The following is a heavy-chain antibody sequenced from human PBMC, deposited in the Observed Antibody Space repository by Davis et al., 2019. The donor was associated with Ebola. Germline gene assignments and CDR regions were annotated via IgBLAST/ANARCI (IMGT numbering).Heavy chain of an antibody. D-gene: IGHD3-3*01. CDR3: ATLEVFGIFDYYDMDV. CDR2: IYPGDSDT. J-gene: IGHJ6*02. V-gene: IGHV5-51*01. CDR1: GFSFASYW. Sequence: GESLKISCKGSGFSFASYWIGWVRQIPGKGLEWMGVIYPGDSDTRYSPSFQGLVTISADKSISTVYLQWNSLKASDTAMYYCATLEVFGIFDYYDMDVWGQGTTVTVSS.